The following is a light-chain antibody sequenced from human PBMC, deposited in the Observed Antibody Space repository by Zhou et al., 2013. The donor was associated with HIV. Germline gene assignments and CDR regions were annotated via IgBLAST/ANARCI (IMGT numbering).Light chain of an antibody. V-gene: IGKV2-28*01. J-gene: IGKJ2*01. CDR2: LGS. CDR1: QSLLHSNGYTY. CDR3: MQGTHWPYT. Sequence: DIVMTQSPLSLPVTPGEPASISCRSGQSLLHSNGYTYLDWYLQKPGQSPQVLIYLGSNRASGVPDRFSGSGSGTDFTLKISRVEAEDIGVYYCMQGTHWPYTFGQGTKLEIK.